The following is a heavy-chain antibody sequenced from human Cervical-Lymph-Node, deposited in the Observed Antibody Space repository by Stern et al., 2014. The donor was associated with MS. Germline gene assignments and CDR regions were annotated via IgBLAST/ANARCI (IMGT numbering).Heavy chain of an antibody. D-gene: IGHD5-12*01. CDR1: GYLFDDYW. CDR2: IFPRDSNT. J-gene: IGHJ4*02. Sequence: EVQLVESGAEVKKPGESLKISCEASGYLFDDYWIGWVRQMSGRGLELVAIIFPRDSNTRYSPSVQGQVTISADKSISPASLQWSRRRPSDPPMYYCANSPATPSGYDRFDYWGQGALVTVSS. V-gene: IGHV5-51*03. CDR3: ANSPATPSGYDRFDY.